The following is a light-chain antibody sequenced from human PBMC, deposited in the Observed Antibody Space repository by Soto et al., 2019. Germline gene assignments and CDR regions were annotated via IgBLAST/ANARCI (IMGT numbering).Light chain of an antibody. CDR2: EVN. J-gene: IGLJ2*01. Sequence: QSALTQPASVSGSPGQSITISCTGTSSDVAFYNHVSWYQQHPGKAPKLLIYEVNNRPSGVSNRFSGSKSGNTASLTISGLQAEDEADYYCSSYTSSSTLVFGGGTKLTVL. CDR1: SSDVAFYNH. V-gene: IGLV2-14*01. CDR3: SSYTSSSTLV.